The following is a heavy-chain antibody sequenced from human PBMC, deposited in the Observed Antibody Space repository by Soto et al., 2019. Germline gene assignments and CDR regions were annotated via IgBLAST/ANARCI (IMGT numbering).Heavy chain of an antibody. J-gene: IGHJ4*02. CDR3: ASHYDMWSGYLSPVDY. D-gene: IGHD3-3*01. V-gene: IGHV3-11*01. CDR1: GYTFSDYY. Sequence: QVQLVESGGDLVKRGGSLRLSCAASGYTFSDYYMSWIRQAPGKGLEWISYIDTSSTKIYYADSVKGRFTISRDNAKNSLYLEMNSLRDEDTAVYYCASHYDMWSGYLSPVDYCCQGTLVTVSS. CDR2: IDTSSTKI.